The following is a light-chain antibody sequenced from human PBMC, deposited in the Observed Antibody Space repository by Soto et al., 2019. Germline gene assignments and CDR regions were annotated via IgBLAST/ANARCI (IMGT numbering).Light chain of an antibody. CDR1: QSISSW. CDR2: DAS. J-gene: IGKJ1*01. CDR3: QQYNSYSWT. Sequence: DIQMTQSPSTLSASVGDRVTITCRASQSISSWLAWYQQKPGKAPKLLIYDASSLESGVSSRFSGSGSGTEFTLAISSLQPDDFANYYCQQYNSYSWTFGHGTKMEIK. V-gene: IGKV1-5*01.